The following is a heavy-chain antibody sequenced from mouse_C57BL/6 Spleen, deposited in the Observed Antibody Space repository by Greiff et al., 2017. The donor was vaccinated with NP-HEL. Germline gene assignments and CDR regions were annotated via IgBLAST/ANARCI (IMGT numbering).Heavy chain of an antibody. V-gene: IGHV5-4*01. Sequence: DVKLVESGGGLVKPGGSLKLSCAASGFTFSSYAMSWVRQTPEKRLEWVATISDGGSYTYYPDNVKGRFTISRDNAKNNLYLQMSHLKSEDTAMYYCARDRRDGYYGGYFDVWGTGTTVTVSS. J-gene: IGHJ1*03. CDR3: ARDRRDGYYGGYFDV. CDR1: GFTFSSYA. D-gene: IGHD2-3*01. CDR2: ISDGGSYT.